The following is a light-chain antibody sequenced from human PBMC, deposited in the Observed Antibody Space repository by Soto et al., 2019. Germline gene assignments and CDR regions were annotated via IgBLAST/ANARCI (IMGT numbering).Light chain of an antibody. Sequence: QSALTEPASVSGSPGQSITISCTGTSSDVGSYNLVSWYQQHPGKAPKLMIYEVSKRPSGVSNRFSDSKSGNTASLTIAGHQSEEEDDYYCFSYAGSSYVFGTGTKVTVL. CDR3: FSYAGSSYV. J-gene: IGLJ1*01. CDR2: EVS. CDR1: SSDVGSYNL. V-gene: IGLV2-23*02.